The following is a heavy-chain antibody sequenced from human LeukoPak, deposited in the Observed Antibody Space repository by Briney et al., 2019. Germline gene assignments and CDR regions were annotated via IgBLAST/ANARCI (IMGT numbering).Heavy chain of an antibody. Sequence: GASVKVSCKASGYTFTGYYMHWVRQAPGQGLEWMGRINPNSGGTNYAQKFQGRVTMTRDTSISTAYMELSSLRSEDTAMYYCARGRWDYTVTTLYYFDSWGQGTLVTVSS. CDR1: GYTFTGYY. CDR3: ARGRWDYTVTTLYYFDS. CDR2: INPNSGGT. D-gene: IGHD4-11*01. J-gene: IGHJ4*02. V-gene: IGHV1-2*06.